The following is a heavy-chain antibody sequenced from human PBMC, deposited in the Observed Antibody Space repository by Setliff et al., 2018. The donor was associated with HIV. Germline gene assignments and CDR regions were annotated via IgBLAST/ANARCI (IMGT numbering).Heavy chain of an antibody. CDR3: ERLSGGMVPNY. CDR2: IHHSGTA. D-gene: IGHD3-10*01. J-gene: IGHJ4*02. Sequence: ASETLSLTCTVSGGSITRTPYYWGWIRQPPGKGLEWTGSIHHSGTAYDNPSLKSRVTISVDPSKNQILLRLSSVTAADTAVYYCERLSGGMVPNYWGQGTLVTVSS. CDR1: GGSITRTPYY. V-gene: IGHV4-39*01.